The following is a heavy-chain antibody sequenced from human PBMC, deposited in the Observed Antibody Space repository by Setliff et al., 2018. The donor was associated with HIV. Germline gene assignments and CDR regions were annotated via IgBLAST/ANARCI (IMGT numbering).Heavy chain of an antibody. J-gene: IGHJ4*02. CDR3: AQGSDPQLVTLFAY. CDR1: GFIFDDYA. Sequence: GGSLRLSCAASGFIFDDYAMHWVRQAPGKGLEWVSGINWNSGRRAYADSVQGRFIISRDNAKNSLYLQMNSLRTDDTALYYCAQGSDPQLVTLFAYWGQGTLVTVS. D-gene: IGHD6-6*01. V-gene: IGHV3-9*01. CDR2: INWNSGRR.